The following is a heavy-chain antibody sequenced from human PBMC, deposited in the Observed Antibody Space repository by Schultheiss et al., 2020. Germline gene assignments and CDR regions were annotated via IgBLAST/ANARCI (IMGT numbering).Heavy chain of an antibody. J-gene: IGHJ3*02. CDR1: GFTFSSYS. CDR2: ISYDGSNK. V-gene: IGHV3-30*01. CDR3: ARGQIAAAGPDAFDI. Sequence: RGSLRLSCAASGFTFSSYSMHWVRQAPGKGLEWVAVISYDGSNKYYADSVKGRFTISRDNSKNTLYLQMNSLRAEDTAVYYCARGQIAAAGPDAFDIWGQGTMVTVSS. D-gene: IGHD6-13*01.